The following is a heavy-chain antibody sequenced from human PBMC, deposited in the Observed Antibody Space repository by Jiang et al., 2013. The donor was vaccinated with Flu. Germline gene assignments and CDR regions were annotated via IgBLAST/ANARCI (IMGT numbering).Heavy chain of an antibody. V-gene: IGHV7-4-1*01. D-gene: IGHD3-10*01. CDR1: GYTFSSYA. Sequence: GSELKKPGASVKVSCKASGYTFSSYAMNWVRQAPGQGLEWMGWINTNTGNPTYAQGFTGRFVFSLDTSVSTAYLQICSLKAEDTAVYYCARGYGSGSREIYYGMDVWGKGTTVTVSS. CDR3: ARGYGSGSREIYYGMDV. J-gene: IGHJ6*04. CDR2: INTNTGNP.